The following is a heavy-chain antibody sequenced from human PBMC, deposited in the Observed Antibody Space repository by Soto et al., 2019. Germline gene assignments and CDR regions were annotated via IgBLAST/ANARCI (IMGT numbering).Heavy chain of an antibody. J-gene: IGHJ6*02. CDR2: ISFDGSNK. Sequence: QMQLVESGGGAVQPGRSLRLSCAASGFTFSYYPMHWVRQAPGKGLEWVAVISFDGSNKYYADSVKGRLTIPRDNSKNELFLQENSLRGEDKALYYCARVAGDMVGILYIYPLDGREPLSDVDVWGQGTTVTVSS. CDR1: GFTFSYYP. V-gene: IGHV3-30*04. D-gene: IGHD3-16*01. CDR3: ARVAGDMVGILYIYPLDGREPLSDVDV.